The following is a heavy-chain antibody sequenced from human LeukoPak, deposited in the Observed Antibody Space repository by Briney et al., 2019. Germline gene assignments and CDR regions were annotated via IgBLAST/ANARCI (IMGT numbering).Heavy chain of an antibody. CDR1: GYTFTSYD. CDR2: MNPNSGNT. V-gene: IGHV1-8*01. CDR3: ARTLSLGWSYYMDV. D-gene: IGHD3-9*01. Sequence: ASVKVSCKASGYTFTSYDINWVRQAPGQGLEWMGWMNPNSGNTGYAQKFQGRVTMTRNTSISTAYMELSSLRSEDTAVYYCARTLSLGWSYYMDVWGKGTTVTSSS. J-gene: IGHJ6*03.